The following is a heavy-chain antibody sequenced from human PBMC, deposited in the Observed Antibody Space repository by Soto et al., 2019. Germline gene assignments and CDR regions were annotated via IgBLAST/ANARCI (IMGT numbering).Heavy chain of an antibody. D-gene: IGHD5-18*01. J-gene: IGHJ4*02. V-gene: IGHV4-59*01. Sequence: QVQLQESGPGLVKPSETLSLTCTVSGGSISSYYWSWIRQPPGKGLEWIGYIYYSGTTNYNPSLKSRVTISVDTCKNQLSLKLSSVTAADTAVYYCARWYGYSFDYWGQGTLVTVSS. CDR3: ARWYGYSFDY. CDR1: GGSISSYY. CDR2: IYYSGTT.